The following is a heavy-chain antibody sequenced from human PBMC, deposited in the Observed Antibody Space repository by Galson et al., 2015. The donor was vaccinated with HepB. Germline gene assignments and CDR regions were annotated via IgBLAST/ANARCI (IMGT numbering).Heavy chain of an antibody. Sequence: SLRLSCAASGFTFDDYAMHWVRQAPGKGLEWVSGISWNSGSIGYADSVKGRFTISRDNAKNSLYLQMNSLRAEDTALYYCAKGHWELLDYFDYWGQGTLVTVSS. V-gene: IGHV3-9*01. CDR2: ISWNSGSI. CDR1: GFTFDDYA. D-gene: IGHD1-26*01. J-gene: IGHJ4*02. CDR3: AKGHWELLDYFDY.